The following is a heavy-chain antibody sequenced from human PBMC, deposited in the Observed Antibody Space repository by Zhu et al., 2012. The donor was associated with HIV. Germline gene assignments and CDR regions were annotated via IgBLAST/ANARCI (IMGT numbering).Heavy chain of an antibody. CDR1: GGSLSGYY. Sequence: QVQLQQWGAGLLKPSETLSLTCAVYGGSLSGYYWSWIRQPPGKGLEWIGEVNHSGNTNYKPSLQNRVTISVDRSKNQFSLKLTSVTAADTAVYYCARLTSGLTSGWGQGTLVTVSS. D-gene: IGHD6-19*01. V-gene: IGHV4-34*02. CDR3: ARLTSGLTSG. CDR2: VNHSGNT. J-gene: IGHJ4*02.